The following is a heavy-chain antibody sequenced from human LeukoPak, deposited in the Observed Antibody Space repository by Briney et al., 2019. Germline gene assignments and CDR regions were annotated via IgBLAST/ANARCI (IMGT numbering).Heavy chain of an antibody. D-gene: IGHD6-13*01. V-gene: IGHV4-59*01. CDR3: ARGSSSWLRSGDYFDY. CDR2: IYYSGST. CDR1: GGSISSYY. Sequence: SETLSLTCTVSGGSISSYYWSWIRQPPGKGLEWIGYIYYSGSTNYNPSLKSRVTISVDTSKNQFSLKLSSVTAADTAVYYCARGSSSWLRSGDYFDYWGQGTLVTVSS. J-gene: IGHJ4*02.